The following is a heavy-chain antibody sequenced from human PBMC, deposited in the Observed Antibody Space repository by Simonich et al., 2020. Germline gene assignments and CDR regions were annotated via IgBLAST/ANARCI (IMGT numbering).Heavy chain of an antibody. CDR1: GFTFSSYS. Sequence: EVQLVEYGGGLVKPGGSLRLSCAASGFTFSSYSMNWVRQAPGTGMGWVSSISSISSYRYYADAGKGRFTISRDNAKNSLYLQMNSLRAEDTAVYYCAREIEAGNAFDIWGQGTMVTVSS. J-gene: IGHJ3*02. V-gene: IGHV3-21*01. CDR2: ISSISSYR. CDR3: AREIEAGNAFDI.